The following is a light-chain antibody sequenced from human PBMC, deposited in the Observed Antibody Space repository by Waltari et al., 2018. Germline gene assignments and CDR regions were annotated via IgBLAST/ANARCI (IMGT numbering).Light chain of an antibody. V-gene: IGKV4-1*01. CDR2: WAS. Sequence: DIVMTQSPDSLAVSLGESATINCKSSQSVLYSPNNKNYLAWYQQKPGQPPKMLIYWASTRESGVPDRFSGSGSGTDFTLTISSLQAEDVAVYYCQQYYTIPVTFGQGTKVEIK. CDR3: QQYYTIPVT. J-gene: IGKJ1*01. CDR1: QSVLYSPNNKNY.